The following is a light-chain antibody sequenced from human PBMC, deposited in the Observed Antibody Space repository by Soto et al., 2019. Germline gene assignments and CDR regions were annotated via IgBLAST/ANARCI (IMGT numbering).Light chain of an antibody. CDR2: EVS. J-gene: IGLJ3*02. CDR3: GSYAGSNNWV. V-gene: IGLV2-8*01. Sequence: QSALTQPPSASGSPGQSVTISCTGTSSDVGGYNYVSWYQQYPGKAPKLMIYEVSKRPSGVPDRFSGSKSGNTASLTVSGLQAEDEAVYYCGSYAGSNNWVFGGGTKVTVL. CDR1: SSDVGGYNY.